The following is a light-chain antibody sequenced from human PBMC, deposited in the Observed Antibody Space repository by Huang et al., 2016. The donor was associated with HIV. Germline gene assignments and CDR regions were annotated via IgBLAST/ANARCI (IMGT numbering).Light chain of an antibody. J-gene: IGKJ1*01. CDR3: QKYNSAPRT. Sequence: IQMTQYPPSLSASLGDSVTLTCRASQDISNFLAWYQQKLGGLPKLLIYAASTLQSGVSSRFSGSGYGLDFTLTITNLQPEDIATYYCQKYNSAPRTFGQGTKLEVK. CDR2: AAS. V-gene: IGKV1-27*01. CDR1: QDISNF.